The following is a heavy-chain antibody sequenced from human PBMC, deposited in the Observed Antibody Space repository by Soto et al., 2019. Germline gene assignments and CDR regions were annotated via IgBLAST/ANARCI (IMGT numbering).Heavy chain of an antibody. CDR3: ARAVTWGLDV. CDR2: ISRSSTGI. D-gene: IGHD3-10*01. CDR1: GFTFSLYS. V-gene: IGHV3-48*02. J-gene: IGHJ6*02. Sequence: EVQLVESGGGLVQPGGSLRLSCAASGFTFSLYSMSWVRQAPGKGLEWVSYISRSSTGIHYADSVKGRFTISRDDATNSTHLQMNSQRDGDTAVYYCARAVTWGLDVWGQGTTVSISS.